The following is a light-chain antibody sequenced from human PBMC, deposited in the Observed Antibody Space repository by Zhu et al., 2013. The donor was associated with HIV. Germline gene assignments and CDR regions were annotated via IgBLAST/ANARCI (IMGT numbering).Light chain of an antibody. V-gene: IGKV3-20*01. CDR2: GAS. CDR1: QSVTGSN. J-gene: IGKJ1*01. Sequence: EIVLTQSPGTLSLSPGERATLSCRASQSVTGSNLAWYQQRPGQAPSLLISGASSRATGIPDRFSGSGSVRDFTLTISRLEPEDFAVYYCLQYGSSSWTFGQGTTVEIK. CDR3: LQYGSSSWT.